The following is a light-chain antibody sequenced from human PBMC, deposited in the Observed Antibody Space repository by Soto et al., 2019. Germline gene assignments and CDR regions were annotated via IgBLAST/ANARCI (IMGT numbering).Light chain of an antibody. CDR1: SSDIGYYNY. J-gene: IGLJ3*02. V-gene: IGLV2-14*01. CDR3: SSYEDSSILM. Sequence: QSALTQPASVSGSPGQSITISCTGTSSDIGYYNYVSWYQQHPGKAPKVIIYEVSNRPSGVSDRFSGSKSGNTASLTISGLQAEDEGDYYCSSYEDSSILMFGGGTTVTVL. CDR2: EVS.